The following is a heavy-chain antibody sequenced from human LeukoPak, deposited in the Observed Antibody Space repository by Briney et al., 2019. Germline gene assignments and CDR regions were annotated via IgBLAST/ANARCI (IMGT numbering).Heavy chain of an antibody. J-gene: IGHJ4*02. Sequence: SETLSLTCTVSGGSISSGDYYWSWIRQPPGKGLEWIGYIYYSGSTHYNPSLKSRVTISVDTSKNQFSLKLSSVTAADTAVYYCARAGSFPGCSGGSCYSPYYFDYWGQGTLVTVSS. V-gene: IGHV4-30-4*01. D-gene: IGHD2-15*01. CDR1: GGSISSGDYY. CDR3: ARAGSFPGCSGGSCYSPYYFDY. CDR2: IYYSGST.